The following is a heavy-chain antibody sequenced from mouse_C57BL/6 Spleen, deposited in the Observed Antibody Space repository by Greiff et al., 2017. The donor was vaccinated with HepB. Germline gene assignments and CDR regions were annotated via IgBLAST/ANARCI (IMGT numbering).Heavy chain of an antibody. V-gene: IGHV5-6*01. CDR2: ISSGGSYT. CDR1: GFTFSSYG. D-gene: IGHD2-4*01. Sequence: EVHLVESGGDLVKPGGSLKLSCAASGFTFSSYGMSWVRQTPDKRLEWVATISSGGSYTYYPDSVKGRFTISRDNAKNTLYLQMSSLKSEDTAMYYCARQGAIYYDYDGAWFAYWGQGTLVTVSA. CDR3: ARQGAIYYDYDGAWFAY. J-gene: IGHJ3*01.